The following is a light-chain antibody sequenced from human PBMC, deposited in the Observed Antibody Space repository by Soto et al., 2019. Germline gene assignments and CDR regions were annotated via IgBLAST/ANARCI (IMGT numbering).Light chain of an antibody. CDR1: QGISSY. J-gene: IGKJ4*01. V-gene: IGKV1-9*01. Sequence: DIQLTQSPSSLSASVGDRVTITCRASQGISSYLDWYQQKPGKAPKLLIYAASTLQSGVPSRFSGSGSGTDFTLTISSLQPEDFATYYCQQLNSYPPAFGGGTKVEIK. CDR3: QQLNSYPPA. CDR2: AAS.